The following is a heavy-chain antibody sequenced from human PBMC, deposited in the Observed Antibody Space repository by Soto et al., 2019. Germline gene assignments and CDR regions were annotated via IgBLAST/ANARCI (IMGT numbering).Heavy chain of an antibody. CDR3: ARESDIVATNPTFDY. CDR2: ISYDGSNK. V-gene: IGHV3-30-3*01. J-gene: IGHJ4*02. D-gene: IGHD5-12*01. Sequence: SLRLSCAASGFTFSSYAMHWVRQAPGKGLEWVAVISYDGSNKYYADSVKGRFTISRDNSKNTLYLQMNSLRAEDTAVYYCARESDIVATNPTFDYWGQGTLVTVSS. CDR1: GFTFSSYA.